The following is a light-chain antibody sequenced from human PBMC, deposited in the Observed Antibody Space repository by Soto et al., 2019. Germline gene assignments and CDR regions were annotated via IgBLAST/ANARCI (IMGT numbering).Light chain of an antibody. Sequence: IQMTQSPSSFSASTGDRFTITCRASQGISSYLAWYQQKPGKAPKLLIYKASTLKSGVPSRFSGSGSGTEFTLTISSLQPDDFATYYCQHYNSYSEAFGQGTKVDI. J-gene: IGKJ1*01. CDR3: QHYNSYSEA. V-gene: IGKV1-8*01. CDR1: QGISSY. CDR2: KAS.